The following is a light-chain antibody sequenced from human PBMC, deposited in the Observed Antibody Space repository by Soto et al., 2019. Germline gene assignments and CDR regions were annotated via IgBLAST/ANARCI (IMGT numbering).Light chain of an antibody. V-gene: IGKV3D-20*02. Sequence: EIVLTQSPGTLSLSPGERATLSCRASQSVSSSYLAWYQQKPGQAPRLLIYSASKRATGIPARFSGSGSGTDFTLTISSLEPEDFAFYYCQQRDSWPLTFGGGTKVDIK. CDR3: QQRDSWPLT. J-gene: IGKJ4*01. CDR2: SAS. CDR1: QSVSSSY.